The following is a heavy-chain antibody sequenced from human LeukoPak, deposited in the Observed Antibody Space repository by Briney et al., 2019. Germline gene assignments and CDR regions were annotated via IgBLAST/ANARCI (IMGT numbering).Heavy chain of an antibody. CDR3: GRIIRGGGG. D-gene: IGHD4-23*01. J-gene: IGHJ4*02. Sequence: GGSLRLSCAASGFTFTSYWMHWVRQAPGKGLVWVSRISSDGSTTTYADSVKGRFTISRDDAKNTLFLQMNSLRVEDTAMYYCGRIIRGGGGWGQGTLVTVSS. CDR2: ISSDGSTT. V-gene: IGHV3-74*01. CDR1: GFTFTSYW.